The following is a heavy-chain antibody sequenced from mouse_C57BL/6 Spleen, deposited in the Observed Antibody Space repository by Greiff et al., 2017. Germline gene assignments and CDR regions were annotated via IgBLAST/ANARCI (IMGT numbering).Heavy chain of an antibody. J-gene: IGHJ2*01. D-gene: IGHD1-1*01. Sequence: QVQLQQSGAELVKPGASVKMSCKASGYTFTSYWITWVKQRPGQGLEWIGDIYPGSGSTNYNEKFKSKATLTVDTSSSTAYMQLSSLTAEDSAVYYCARSRGSSLDYWGQGTTLTVSS. CDR3: ARSRGSSLDY. V-gene: IGHV1-55*01. CDR1: GYTFTSYW. CDR2: IYPGSGST.